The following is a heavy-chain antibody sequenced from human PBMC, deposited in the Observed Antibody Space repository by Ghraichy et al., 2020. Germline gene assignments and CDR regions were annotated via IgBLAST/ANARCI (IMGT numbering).Heavy chain of an antibody. V-gene: IGHV4-4*07. CDR3: ADYDSSGAYFQH. CDR1: GGSISSYY. Sequence: SETLSLTCTVSGGSISSYYWSWIRQPAGKGLEWIGRIYTSGSTNYNPSLKSRVTMSVDTSKNQFSLKLSSVTAADAAVYYCADYDSSGAYFQHWGQGTLVTVSS. D-gene: IGHD3-22*01. J-gene: IGHJ1*01. CDR2: IYTSGST.